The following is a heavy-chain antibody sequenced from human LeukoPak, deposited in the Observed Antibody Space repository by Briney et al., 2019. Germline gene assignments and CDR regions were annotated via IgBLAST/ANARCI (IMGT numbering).Heavy chain of an antibody. CDR1: GGSFSGYY. V-gene: IGHV4-34*01. J-gene: IGHJ4*02. D-gene: IGHD4-17*01. CDR3: ARAQHDYGDYVDY. CDR2: INHSGST. Sequence: SETLSLTCAVYGGSFSGYYWSWLRQPPGKGLEWIGEINHSGSTNYNPSLKSRVTISVDTSKNQFSLKLSAVTAADTAVYYCARAQHDYGDYVDYWGQGTLVTVSS.